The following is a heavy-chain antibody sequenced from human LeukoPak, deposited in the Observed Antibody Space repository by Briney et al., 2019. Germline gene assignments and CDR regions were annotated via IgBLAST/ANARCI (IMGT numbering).Heavy chain of an antibody. Sequence: SETLSLTCAVYGGSFSGYYWSWIRQPPGKGLEWIGEINHSGSTNYNPSLKSRVTISVDTSKNQFSLKLSSVTAADTAVYYCASPEITMIVVAPAPYFDYWGQGTLVTVSS. D-gene: IGHD3-22*01. CDR2: INHSGST. CDR1: GGSFSGYY. V-gene: IGHV4-34*01. CDR3: ASPEITMIVVAPAPYFDY. J-gene: IGHJ4*02.